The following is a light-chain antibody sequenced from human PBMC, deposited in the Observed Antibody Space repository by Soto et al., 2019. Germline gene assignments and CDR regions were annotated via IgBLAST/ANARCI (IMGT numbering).Light chain of an antibody. V-gene: IGKV2-30*01. Sequence: DVVMTQSPLSLPVTLGQPASISCRSTQGLVFSDGNTYLNWFHQRPGQSPRRLIYMISKRDSGVPDRVRGSGSGTAFTLTISGVEAEDVGVYYCMQGTHWPWTFGQGTKVEMK. J-gene: IGKJ1*01. CDR3: MQGTHWPWT. CDR1: QGLVFSDGNTY. CDR2: MIS.